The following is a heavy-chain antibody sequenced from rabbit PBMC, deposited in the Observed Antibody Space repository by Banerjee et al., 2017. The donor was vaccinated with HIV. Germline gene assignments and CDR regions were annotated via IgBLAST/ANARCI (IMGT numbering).Heavy chain of an antibody. CDR3: ARGSAYAGGGLHL. V-gene: IGHV1S45*01. CDR1: GFSFSNKYV. Sequence: QQQLEESGGGLVKPEGSLTLSCTASGFSFSNKYVMCWVRQAPGKGLEWIACINTSSGNTVYASWAKGRFTISKTSSTTMTLQMTSLTAADTATYFCARGSAYAGGGLHLWGQGTLVTVS. D-gene: IGHD4-2*01. CDR2: INTSSGNT. J-gene: IGHJ4*01.